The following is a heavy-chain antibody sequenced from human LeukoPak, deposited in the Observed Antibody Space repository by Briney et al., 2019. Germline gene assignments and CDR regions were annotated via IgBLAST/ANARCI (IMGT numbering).Heavy chain of an antibody. Sequence: GGSLRLSCAASGFTFSSYSMNWVRQAPGKGLEWVSSISSSSSYIYYADSVKGRFTISRDNAKNSLYLQMNSLRDEDTAVYYCARETSSGWALDYWGQGTLVTVSS. CDR3: ARETSSGWALDY. D-gene: IGHD6-19*01. J-gene: IGHJ4*02. V-gene: IGHV3-21*01. CDR1: GFTFSSYS. CDR2: ISSSSSYI.